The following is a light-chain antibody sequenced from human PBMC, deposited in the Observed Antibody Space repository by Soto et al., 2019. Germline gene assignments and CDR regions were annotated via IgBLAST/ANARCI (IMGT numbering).Light chain of an antibody. V-gene: IGLV1-47*01. CDR2: RNN. CDR1: RSNIGRNF. Sequence: QSVLTQSPSASGTPGQRVTISCSGSRSNIGRNFAYWYQHVPGTAPRLLTQRNNERPSGVPVRFSGSKSGTSGSLAISGLRSDDEATYYCAAWDDTLDAQVFGGGTQLTAL. J-gene: IGLJ3*02. CDR3: AAWDDTLDAQV.